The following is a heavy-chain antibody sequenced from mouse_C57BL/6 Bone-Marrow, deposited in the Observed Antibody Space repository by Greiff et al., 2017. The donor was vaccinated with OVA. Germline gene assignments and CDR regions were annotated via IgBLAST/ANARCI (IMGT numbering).Heavy chain of an antibody. CDR2: INPSSGYT. CDR3: ARRTTEYFDV. D-gene: IGHD1-1*01. CDR1: GYTFTSYT. Sequence: QVQLKESGAELARPGASVKMSCKASGYTFTSYTMHWVKQRPGQGLEWIGYINPSSGYTKYNQKFKDKATLTADKSSSTAYMQLSSLTSEDSAVYYCARRTTEYFDVWGTGTTVTVSS. V-gene: IGHV1-4*01. J-gene: IGHJ1*03.